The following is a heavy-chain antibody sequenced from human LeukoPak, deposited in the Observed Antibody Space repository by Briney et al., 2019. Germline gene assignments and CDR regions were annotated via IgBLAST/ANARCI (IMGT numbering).Heavy chain of an antibody. CDR1: GFTFSSYS. Sequence: PGGSLRLSCAASGFTFSSYSMNWVRQAPGKGLESVSSISSSSSYIYYADSVRGRFTISRDNAKNSLYLQMNSLRAEDTAVYYCASLTDIEAGAVRYWGQGTLVTVSS. CDR3: ASLTDIEAGAVRY. J-gene: IGHJ4*02. D-gene: IGHD1-26*01. CDR2: ISSSSSYI. V-gene: IGHV3-21*01.